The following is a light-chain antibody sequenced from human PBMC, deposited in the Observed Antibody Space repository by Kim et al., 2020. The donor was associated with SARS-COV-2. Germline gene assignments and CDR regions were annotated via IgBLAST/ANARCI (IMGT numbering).Light chain of an antibody. CDR3: QQYFTSPS. V-gene: IGKV3-20*01. Sequence: IVLTQSPGTLSLSPGQRASLSCRASQSISGTYLAWYQHIPGQAPRLLMYGASTRATGVPDRFTGSVSGADFTLTISRLEPEDFAVYYCQQYFTSPSFGGGTKVDIK. CDR1: QSISGTY. CDR2: GAS. J-gene: IGKJ4*01.